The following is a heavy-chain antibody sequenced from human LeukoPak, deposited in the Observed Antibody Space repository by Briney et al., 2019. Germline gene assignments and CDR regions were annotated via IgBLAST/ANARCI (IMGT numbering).Heavy chain of an antibody. CDR1: GYTCTVYF. D-gene: IGHD3-22*01. Sequence: GASVKVSCKASGYTCTVYFMHWVRQAPGQGLEWMGWINPNSGGTNYAQKVQGRVTMTRDTSISTAYMELSRLRSDDTAVYYCARELNYDSSGYYFDYWGQGTLVTVSS. V-gene: IGHV1-2*02. CDR3: ARELNYDSSGYYFDY. J-gene: IGHJ4*02. CDR2: INPNSGGT.